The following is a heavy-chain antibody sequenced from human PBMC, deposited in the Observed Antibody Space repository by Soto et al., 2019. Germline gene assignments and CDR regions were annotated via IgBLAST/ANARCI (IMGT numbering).Heavy chain of an antibody. Sequence: QVQVVESGGGVVQPGRSLRLSCTASGFTFSTFAFHWVRQTPGKGLEWVTAISYNGINIYYADSVKGRFTIFRDNSKNTLYLQMNSLRAEDTARYYCASGGSVASSWYFDLCGRGTLVTVSS. D-gene: IGHD6-19*01. V-gene: IGHV3-30-3*01. J-gene: IGHJ2*01. CDR2: ISYNGINI. CDR1: GFTFSTFA. CDR3: ASGGSVASSWYFDL.